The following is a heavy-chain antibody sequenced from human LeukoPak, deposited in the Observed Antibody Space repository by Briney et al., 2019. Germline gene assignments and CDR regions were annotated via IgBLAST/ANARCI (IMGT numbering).Heavy chain of an antibody. CDR2: MNPNSGNT. CDR3: ARDTDYGDSPFDY. V-gene: IGHV1-8*02. D-gene: IGHD4-17*01. J-gene: IGHJ4*02. Sequence: ASVKVSCKASGYTFTSYDINWVRQATGQGLEWMGWMNPNSGNTGYAQKLQGRVTMTTDTSTSTAYMELRSLRSDDTAVYYCARDTDYGDSPFDYWGQGTLVTVSS. CDR1: GYTFTSYD.